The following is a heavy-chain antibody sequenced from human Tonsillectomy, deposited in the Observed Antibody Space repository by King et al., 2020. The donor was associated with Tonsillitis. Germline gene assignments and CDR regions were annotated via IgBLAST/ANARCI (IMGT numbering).Heavy chain of an antibody. V-gene: IGHV1-46*01. CDR2: INPSGGST. J-gene: IGHJ3*02. CDR1: GYTFTSYF. Sequence: VQLVESGAEVEKPGASVMLSCKASGYTFTSYFMHWVRQAPGQGLEWMGIINPSGGSTTYAQKFQGRVTMTRDTSTSTGYMELRSLRSEDTAVYYCAGLTNTSGDYEGAFDIWGQGTMVTVSS. CDR3: AGLTNTSGDYEGAFDI. D-gene: IGHD4-17*01.